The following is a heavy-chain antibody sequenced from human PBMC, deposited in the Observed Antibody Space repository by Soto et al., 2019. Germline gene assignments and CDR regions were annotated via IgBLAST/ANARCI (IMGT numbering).Heavy chain of an antibody. D-gene: IGHD3-3*01. CDR3: ERLTYAFGSRYRLDH. Sequence: TLSLTCTFSGGSISSGSYYWSWIRQHPWKWLEWIGYIYYSGSTYYNPSLKSRVTISVDTSKNQFSLKLSSVTAADTAVYLGERLTYAFGSRYRLDHVGQGTLVTVSS. CDR2: IYYSGST. CDR1: GGSISSGSYY. V-gene: IGHV4-31*06. J-gene: IGHJ4*02.